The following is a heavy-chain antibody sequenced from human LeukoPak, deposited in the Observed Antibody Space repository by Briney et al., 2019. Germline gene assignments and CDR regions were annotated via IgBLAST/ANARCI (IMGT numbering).Heavy chain of an antibody. J-gene: IGHJ6*02. CDR2: IYYSGST. CDR3: ARIMAFRGGPDEFHYGIDG. CDR1: GGSISGYY. D-gene: IGHD5-12*01. Sequence: SETLSLTCLVSGGSISGYYWTWIRQPPGKGLECIGYIYYSGSTNYNPSPKSRVTISVDTSKNQFSRKLNCVTSAHTAVYFCARIMAFRGGPDEFHYGIDGGSQGTT. V-gene: IGHV4-59*01.